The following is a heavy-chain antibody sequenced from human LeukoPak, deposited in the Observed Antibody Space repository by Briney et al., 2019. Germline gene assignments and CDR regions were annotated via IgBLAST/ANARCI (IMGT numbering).Heavy chain of an antibody. Sequence: GGSLRLSCAGSGFTFSSYAMSWVRQAPGKGPEWVSAISGSGFTTYYADSVKGRFTISRNKSNNTLYLQMNSLRAEDTAVYYCARDPTGYSSGWYWYDYYYGMDVWGQGTAVTVSS. V-gene: IGHV3-23*01. CDR3: ARDPTGYSSGWYWYDYYYGMDV. D-gene: IGHD6-19*01. J-gene: IGHJ6*02. CDR1: GFTFSSYA. CDR2: ISGSGFTT.